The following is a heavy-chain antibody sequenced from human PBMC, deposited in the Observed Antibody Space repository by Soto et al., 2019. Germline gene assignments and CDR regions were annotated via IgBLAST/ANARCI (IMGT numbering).Heavy chain of an antibody. CDR3: ARVWGGAFDI. Sequence: QVQLQESGPGLVKPSETLSLTCTVSGGSISSYYWSWIRQPPGKGLEWIGYIYYSGSTNYNPSLKSLVTISVDTSKNQFSLKRSSVTAADTAVYYCARVWGGAFDIWGQGTMVTVSS. CDR2: IYYSGST. CDR1: GGSISSYY. D-gene: IGHD3-10*01. V-gene: IGHV4-59*01. J-gene: IGHJ3*02.